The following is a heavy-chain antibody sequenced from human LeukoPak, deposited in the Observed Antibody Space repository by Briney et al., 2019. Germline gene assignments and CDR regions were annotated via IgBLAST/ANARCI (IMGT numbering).Heavy chain of an antibody. CDR1: GFTFSSYA. V-gene: IGHV3-23*01. CDR3: AKDLDCSSTSCYRSS. D-gene: IGHD2-2*01. CDR2: ISGSGGST. Sequence: PGGSLRLSCAASGFTFSSYAMSWVRQAPGKGLEWVSAISGSGGSTYYADSVKGRFTISRDNSKNTPYLQMNSLRAEDTAVYYCAKDLDCSSTSCYRSSWGQGTLVTVSS. J-gene: IGHJ5*02.